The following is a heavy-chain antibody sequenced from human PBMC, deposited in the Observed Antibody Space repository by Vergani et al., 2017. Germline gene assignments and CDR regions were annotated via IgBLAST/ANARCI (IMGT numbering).Heavy chain of an antibody. J-gene: IGHJ4*02. D-gene: IGHD5-24*01. CDR1: GFTFSSYG. V-gene: IGHV3-30*18. Sequence: QVQLVESGGGVVQPGRSLRLSCAASGFTFSSYGMHWVRQAPGKGLEWVAVISYDGSNKYYADSVKGRFTISRDNSKNTLYLQMNSLRAEDTAVYYCAKDAVGYGYNSHPDYWGQGTLVTVSS. CDR2: ISYDGSNK. CDR3: AKDAVGYGYNSHPDY.